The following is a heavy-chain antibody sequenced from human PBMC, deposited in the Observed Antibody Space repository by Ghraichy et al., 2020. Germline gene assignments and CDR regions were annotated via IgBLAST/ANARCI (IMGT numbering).Heavy chain of an antibody. J-gene: IGHJ4*02. Sequence: SETLSLTCSISGDSITPFYWTWVRQPPGKTLEWIAVVHQTGRTYYNPSLESRVTISMSTSTNHFSLRLRSVTPADTALCYCASGAPDSSSTACYSLDYWGRGILVTVSS. CDR2: VHQTGRT. CDR1: GDSITPFY. CDR3: ASGAPDSSSTACYSLDY. V-gene: IGHV4-59*01. D-gene: IGHD2-21*02.